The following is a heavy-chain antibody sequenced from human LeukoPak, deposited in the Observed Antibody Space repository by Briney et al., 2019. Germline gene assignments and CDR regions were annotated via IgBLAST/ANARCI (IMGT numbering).Heavy chain of an antibody. D-gene: IGHD6-13*01. CDR3: ARQSSWSLFDY. Sequence: GGSLRLSCAASGITFSSYAMTWDRQAPGKGLEWVAVIWYDGSNKYYADSVKGRFTISRDNSKNTLYLQMNSLRAEDTAVYYCARQSSWSLFDYWGQGTLVTVSS. CDR2: IWYDGSNK. CDR1: GITFSSYA. V-gene: IGHV3-33*08. J-gene: IGHJ4*02.